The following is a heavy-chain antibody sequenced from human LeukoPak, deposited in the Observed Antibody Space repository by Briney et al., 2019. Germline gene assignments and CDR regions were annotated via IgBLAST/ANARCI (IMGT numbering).Heavy chain of an antibody. V-gene: IGHV3-7*01. CDR1: GFIFNAYW. CDR3: ARTKTAWILDL. Sequence: GESLRLSCTGSGFIFNAYWMTWVRKAPGMGLEWVGNIRQDGGEIFYVDSVRGRFTISRDNAKNSLYLHLNSLRAEDAAVYYCARTKTAWILDLWGRGTLVTVSS. CDR2: IRQDGGEI. J-gene: IGHJ2*01. D-gene: IGHD2-21*02.